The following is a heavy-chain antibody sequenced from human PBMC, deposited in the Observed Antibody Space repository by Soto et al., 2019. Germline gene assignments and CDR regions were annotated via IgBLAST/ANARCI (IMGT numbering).Heavy chain of an antibody. J-gene: IGHJ4*02. CDR3: TRASLERPNNLAY. D-gene: IGHD1-1*01. V-gene: IGHV3-74*01. CDR1: GFTFSNYW. Sequence: EVQLVESGGGLVQPGGSLRLSCAASGFTFSNYWMHWVRLAPGKGLVWVSRIQGDGSDTLYADSVKGRFTISRDNAKNTLYLQMNSLEAEDTAVYYCTRASLERPNNLAYWGQGTLVTVSS. CDR2: IQGDGSDT.